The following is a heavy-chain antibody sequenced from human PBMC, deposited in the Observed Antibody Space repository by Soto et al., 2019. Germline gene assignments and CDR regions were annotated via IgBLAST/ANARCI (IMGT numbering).Heavy chain of an antibody. V-gene: IGHV3-30*18. Sequence: GGSLRLSCAASGFTFSAYGMHWVRQAPGKGLEWVAVISYDGSNKYYADSVKGRFTISRDNSKNTLYLQMNRLRAEDTAVYFCAKVTFSGDYYYSYGLDVWGQGTTVTVSS. CDR1: GFTFSAYG. CDR3: AKVTFSGDYYYSYGLDV. CDR2: ISYDGSNK. D-gene: IGHD1-26*01. J-gene: IGHJ6*02.